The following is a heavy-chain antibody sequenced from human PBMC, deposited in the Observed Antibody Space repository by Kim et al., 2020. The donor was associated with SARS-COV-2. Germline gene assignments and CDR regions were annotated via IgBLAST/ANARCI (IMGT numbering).Heavy chain of an antibody. Sequence: LESRVTISVDTSKSQFSLELSSVTAADTAVYYCARGRGYCSSTSCLYFDYWGQGTLVTVSS. J-gene: IGHJ4*02. CDR3: ARGRGYCSSTSCLYFDY. D-gene: IGHD2-2*01. V-gene: IGHV4-34*01.